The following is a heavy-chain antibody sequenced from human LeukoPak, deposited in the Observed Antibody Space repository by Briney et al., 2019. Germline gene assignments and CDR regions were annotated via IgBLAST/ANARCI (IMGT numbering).Heavy chain of an antibody. CDR2: IYYSGST. CDR1: GGSTSSYY. V-gene: IGHV4-59*01. J-gene: IGHJ3*02. CDR3: ARGYLRGGPDYYDSSGDAFDT. D-gene: IGHD3-22*01. Sequence: PSETLSLTCTVSGGSTSSYYWSWIRQPPGKGLEWIGYIYYSGSTNYNPSLNSRVTISVDPSKNQFSLKLSSVTAADTAVYYCARGYLRGGPDYYDSSGDAFDTWGQGTMVTVSS.